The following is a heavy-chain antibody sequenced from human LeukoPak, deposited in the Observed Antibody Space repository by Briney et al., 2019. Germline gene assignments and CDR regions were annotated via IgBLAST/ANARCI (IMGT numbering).Heavy chain of an antibody. CDR3: ATGMTTVTTFYFDY. CDR2: INSEGSST. J-gene: IGHJ4*02. Sequence: PGGSLRLSCAASGFTFSSYWMHWVRQAPGKGLVWVSRINSEGSSTSYADSVKGRFTISRDNAKNTLYLQMNSLRAEDTAVYYCATGMTTVTTFYFDYWGQGTLVTVSS. CDR1: GFTFSSYW. D-gene: IGHD4-17*01. V-gene: IGHV3-74*01.